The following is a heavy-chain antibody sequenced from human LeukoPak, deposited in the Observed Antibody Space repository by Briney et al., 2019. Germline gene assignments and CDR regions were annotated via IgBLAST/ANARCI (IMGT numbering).Heavy chain of an antibody. V-gene: IGHV4-59*11. CDR3: GRDALVGYFSYYYMDV. Sequence: SETLSLTCTVSGGSISSHYWTWIRQSPVKELDWFGDISNSGSTSYNPSLKSRVTISIDTSKNQFSLKLSSVTAADTAVYYCGRDALVGYFSYYYMDVWGKGTTVTVSS. CDR1: GGSISSHY. J-gene: IGHJ6*03. CDR2: ISNSGST. D-gene: IGHD2-15*01.